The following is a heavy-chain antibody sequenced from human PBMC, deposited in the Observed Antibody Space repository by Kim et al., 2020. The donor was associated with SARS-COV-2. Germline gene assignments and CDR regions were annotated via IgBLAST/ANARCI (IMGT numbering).Heavy chain of an antibody. J-gene: IGHJ6*04. D-gene: IGHD5-18*01. Sequence: GGSLRLSCAASGFTFSSYAMHWVRQAPGKGLEWVAVISYDGSNKYYADSVKGRFTISRDNSKNTLYLQMNSLRAEDTAVYYCARDYVDTAMVTLGFYYYYGMDVWGKGTTVTVSS. CDR2: ISYDGSNK. CDR1: GFTFSSYA. CDR3: ARDYVDTAMVTLGFYYYYGMDV. V-gene: IGHV3-30-3*01.